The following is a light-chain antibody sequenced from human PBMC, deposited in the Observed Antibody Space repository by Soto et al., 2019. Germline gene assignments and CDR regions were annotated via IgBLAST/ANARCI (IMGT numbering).Light chain of an antibody. J-gene: IGLJ2*01. V-gene: IGLV2-23*02. CDR1: MRDVGAYNL. CDR2: EVR. CDR3: CSYGGFSTFVL. Sequence: QSALTQPASVSGSAGQSITISCSGTMRDVGAYNLVSWYQQHPGTAPKLIIYEVRNRPSGISSRFSGSRSGNTASLTISGLQAEDEADYHCCSYGGFSTFVLFGGGTQLTVL.